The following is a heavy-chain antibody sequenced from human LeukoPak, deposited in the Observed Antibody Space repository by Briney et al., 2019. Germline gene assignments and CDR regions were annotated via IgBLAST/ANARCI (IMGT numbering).Heavy chain of an antibody. CDR2: ISTSSSYI. D-gene: IGHD3-9*01. CDR3: ARDGYFDWLLNHDAFDI. J-gene: IGHJ3*02. CDR1: GFTFNRYN. V-gene: IGHV3-21*01. Sequence: GGSLRLSCAASGFTFNRYNMNWVRRAPGKGLEWVSSISTSSSYIYYADSVRGRFTISRDNAKNSLYLQMNSLRAEDTAVYYCARDGYFDWLLNHDAFDIWGQGTMVTVSS.